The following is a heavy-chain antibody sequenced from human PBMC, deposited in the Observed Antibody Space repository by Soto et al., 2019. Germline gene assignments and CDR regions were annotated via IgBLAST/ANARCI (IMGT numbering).Heavy chain of an antibody. J-gene: IGHJ3*02. CDR1: LFTFSSYG. Sequence: VWSLRLSCSSSLFTFSSYGMHLVRQSPCKGLEWVAVISYDGSNKYYADSVKGRFTISRDNSKNTLYLQMNSLRAEDTAVYYCAKDFRGPMIGDAFDIWGQGTMVTVSS. V-gene: IGHV3-30*18. CDR3: AKDFRGPMIGDAFDI. D-gene: IGHD3-22*01. CDR2: ISYDGSNK.